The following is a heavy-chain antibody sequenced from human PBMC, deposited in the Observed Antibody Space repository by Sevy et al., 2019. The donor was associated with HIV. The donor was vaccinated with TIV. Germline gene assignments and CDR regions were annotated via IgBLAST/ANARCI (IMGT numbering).Heavy chain of an antibody. J-gene: IGHJ6*02. CDR2: IHHSGST. CDR3: VRDLNDFWSGPLDV. V-gene: IGHV4-4*02. CDR1: GGSISTNNW. Sequence: SETLSLTCAVSGGSISTNNWWSWVRQSPGEGLEWIGEIHHSGSTNYNPSLKSRVTMSVDKSKNQFSLKLTSVTAADTAVYYCVRDLNDFWSGPLDVWGQGTTVTVSS. D-gene: IGHD3-3*01.